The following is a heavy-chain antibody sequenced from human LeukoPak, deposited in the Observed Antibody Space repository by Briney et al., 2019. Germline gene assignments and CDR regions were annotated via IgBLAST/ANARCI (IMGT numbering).Heavy chain of an antibody. D-gene: IGHD2-21*02. CDR1: GFTFSGYT. CDR3: SRHEALPGDY. V-gene: IGHV3-73*01. J-gene: IGHJ4*02. CDR2: IRTKANNYAT. Sequence: GGPLRLSCAASGFTFSGYTIHWVRQASGKGLEWVGYIRTKANNYATDYDASVKGRFTISRDNSKNTAFLQMNSLKTEDTAVYYCSRHEALPGDYWGQGTQVTVSS.